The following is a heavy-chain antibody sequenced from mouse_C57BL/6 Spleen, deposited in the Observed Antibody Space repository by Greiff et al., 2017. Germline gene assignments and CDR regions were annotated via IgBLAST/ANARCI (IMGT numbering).Heavy chain of an antibody. D-gene: IGHD1-1*01. V-gene: IGHV1-15*01. CDR1: GYTFTDYE. CDR3: TREITTED. CDR2: IDPETGGT. Sequence: VKLQESGAELVRPGASVTLSCKASGYTFTDYEMHWVKQTPVHGLEWIGAIDPETGGTAYNQKFKGKAILTADKSSSTAYMELRSLTSEDSAVYYCTREITTEDSGQGTTLTVYS. J-gene: IGHJ2*01.